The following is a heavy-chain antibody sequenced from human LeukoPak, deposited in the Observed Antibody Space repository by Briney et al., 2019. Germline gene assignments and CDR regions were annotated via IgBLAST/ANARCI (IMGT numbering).Heavy chain of an antibody. CDR3: ARFTRLPFRFDY. Sequence: TPSETLSLTCTVSGGSISSYHWSWIRQPPGKGLEWIGYIYYSGGTNYNPSLRSRVTISVDTSKNQVSLKLSSVTAADTAVYYCARFTRLPFRFDYWGQGILVTVSS. CDR1: GGSISSYH. J-gene: IGHJ4*02. CDR2: IYYSGGT. D-gene: IGHD1-1*01. V-gene: IGHV4-59*01.